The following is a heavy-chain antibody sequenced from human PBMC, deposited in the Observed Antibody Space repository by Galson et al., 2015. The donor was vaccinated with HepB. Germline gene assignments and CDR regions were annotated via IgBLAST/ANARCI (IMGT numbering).Heavy chain of an antibody. Sequence: CAISGDRVSRNGAAWNWIRQSPSRGLEWLGRTYYRSKWYYDYAVSVKSRIAINPDTSKNQFSLQLNSVTPEDTAMYYCAHGRANAFDVWGQGTMVTVSS. J-gene: IGHJ3*01. V-gene: IGHV6-1*01. CDR3: AHGRANAFDV. CDR1: GDRVSRNGAA. D-gene: IGHD1-26*01. CDR2: TYYRSKWYY.